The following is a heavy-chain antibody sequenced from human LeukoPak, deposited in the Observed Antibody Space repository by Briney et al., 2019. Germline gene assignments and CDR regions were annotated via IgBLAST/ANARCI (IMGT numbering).Heavy chain of an antibody. D-gene: IGHD2-8*01. Sequence: GGSLRLSCAASGFTFSSYGMHWVRQAPGKGLEWVAVISYDGSNKYYADSVKGRFTISRDNSKNTLYLQMNSLRAEDTAVYYCAKDHDCTNGVCYFDYWGQGALVTVSS. CDR3: AKDHDCTNGVCYFDY. CDR2: ISYDGSNK. J-gene: IGHJ4*02. V-gene: IGHV3-30*18. CDR1: GFTFSSYG.